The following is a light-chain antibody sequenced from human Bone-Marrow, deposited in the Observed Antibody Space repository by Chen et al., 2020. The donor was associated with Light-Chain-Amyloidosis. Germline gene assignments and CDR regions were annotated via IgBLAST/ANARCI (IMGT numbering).Light chain of an antibody. Sequence: EILFTPTPGTLSSSPVEGDNLSCRASQTISSNYLTWYQQKFGQAHRLLIYGSSSRATGIPDRFTGSGSGTDFTLTINRLEPEDFAMYYCQQYGTSPLTFGGGTKVEIK. CDR2: GSS. J-gene: IGKJ4*01. V-gene: IGKV3-20*01. CDR1: QTISSNY. CDR3: QQYGTSPLT.